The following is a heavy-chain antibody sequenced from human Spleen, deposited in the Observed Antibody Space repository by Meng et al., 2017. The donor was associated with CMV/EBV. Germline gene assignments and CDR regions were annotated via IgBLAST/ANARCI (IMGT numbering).Heavy chain of an antibody. CDR2: IYYSGST. Sequence: SGGSISSSSYYWGWIRQPPGKGLEWIGSIYYSGSTYYNPSLKSRVTISVDTSKNQFSLKLSSVTAADTAVYYCARDPSYSSGWNPGYWGQGTLVTVSS. J-gene: IGHJ4*02. CDR1: GGSISSSSYY. V-gene: IGHV4-39*07. CDR3: ARDPSYSSGWNPGY. D-gene: IGHD6-19*01.